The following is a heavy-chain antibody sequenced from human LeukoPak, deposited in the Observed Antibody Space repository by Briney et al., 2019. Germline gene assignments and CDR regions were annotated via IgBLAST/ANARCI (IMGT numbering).Heavy chain of an antibody. CDR1: GFTFSDYY. Sequence: GLSLRLSCAASGFTFSDYYLSWIRQAPGKGLEWVSYISSGSTYTNYADSVKGRFTISRDNAKNSLFLQMNSLRAEDTAVYFCARLSSSSTNWFDAWGQGTLVTVSS. CDR3: ARLSSSSTNWFDA. J-gene: IGHJ5*02. D-gene: IGHD6-19*01. CDR2: ISSGSTYT. V-gene: IGHV3-11*06.